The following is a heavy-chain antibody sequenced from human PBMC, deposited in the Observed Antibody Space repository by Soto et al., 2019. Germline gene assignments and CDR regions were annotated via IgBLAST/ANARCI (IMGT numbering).Heavy chain of an antibody. CDR3: ARTDAYNSSFFDS. CDR1: GDSVNSAY. D-gene: IGHD6-6*01. J-gene: IGHJ4*02. V-gene: IGHV4-30-4*08. Sequence: QVQLQEMGPGLVKPSQTLTITCTVSGDSVNSAYWSWIRQLPGKGLEWMGNIHHTGKTFYNPSFKSRVAISIDTSKPLFSLKMRSITATDTAVYYCARTDAYNSSFFDSWGQGTVVTVSS. CDR2: IHHTGKT.